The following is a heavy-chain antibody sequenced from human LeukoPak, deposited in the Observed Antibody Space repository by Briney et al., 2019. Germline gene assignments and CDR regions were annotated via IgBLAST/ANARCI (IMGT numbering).Heavy chain of an antibody. CDR2: IYYTAGS. CDR3: ATTLSSSWMPVDY. Sequence: SETLSLTCTVSGGSVTNDNYFWSWTRQPPGEGLEWIAYIYYTAGSYYNPSLRSRVTMSIDTSRNQFSLKLSSVTAADTAVYYCATTLSSSWMPVDYWGQGTLVTVSS. CDR1: GGSVTNDNYF. D-gene: IGHD6-13*01. V-gene: IGHV4-61*01. J-gene: IGHJ4*02.